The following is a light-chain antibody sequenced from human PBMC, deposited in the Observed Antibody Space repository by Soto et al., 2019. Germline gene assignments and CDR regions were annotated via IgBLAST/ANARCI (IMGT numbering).Light chain of an antibody. Sequence: EIVLTQSPGTPSLSPGERATLSCRASQSVSSSNLAWYQQKPGQPPRLLIYGASSRATGVPDRFSGSGSGTDFTLTINRLEPEDFAVYFCQQYGSSPLTFGGGTKVEIK. CDR2: GAS. CDR1: QSVSSSN. V-gene: IGKV3-20*01. CDR3: QQYGSSPLT. J-gene: IGKJ4*01.